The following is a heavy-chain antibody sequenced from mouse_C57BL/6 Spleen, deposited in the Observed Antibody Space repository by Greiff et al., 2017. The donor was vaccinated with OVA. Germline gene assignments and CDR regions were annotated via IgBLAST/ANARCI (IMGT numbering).Heavy chain of an antibody. CDR1: GFNIKDDY. CDR3: TTPNWDDY. Sequence: EVQLQQSGAELVRPGASVKLSCTASGFNIKDDYMHWVKQRPEQGLEWIGWIDPENGDTEYASKFQGKATITADTSSNTAYLQLSSLTSEDTAVYYCTTPNWDDYWDQGTTLTVSS. D-gene: IGHD4-1*01. J-gene: IGHJ2*01. V-gene: IGHV14-4*01. CDR2: IDPENGDT.